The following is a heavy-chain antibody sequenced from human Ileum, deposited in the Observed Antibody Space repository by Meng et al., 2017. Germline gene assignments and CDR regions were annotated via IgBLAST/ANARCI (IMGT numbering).Heavy chain of an antibody. J-gene: IGHJ4*02. D-gene: IGHD3-10*01. CDR1: GFTFNTYW. Sequence: GESLKISCAASGFTFNTYWMSWVRQAPGKGLEWVANIKQDGSEKYYVDSVKGRFTISRDNAKKSLYLQMSSLRADDTAGYYCARGSGAETTFFYWGQGMLVTVSS. CDR2: IKQDGSEK. CDR3: ARGSGAETTFFY. V-gene: IGHV3-7*04.